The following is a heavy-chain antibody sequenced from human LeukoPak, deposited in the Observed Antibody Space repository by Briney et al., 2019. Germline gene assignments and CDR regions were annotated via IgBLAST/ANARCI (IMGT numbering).Heavy chain of an antibody. V-gene: IGHV3-23*01. CDR1: RFTFCTSA. CDR3: AKLRASSNWDSFDC. D-gene: IGHD1/OR15-1a*01. CDR2: ITGSGISGGGVST. Sequence: GGSLRHSSAASRFTFCTSAMSWVRHAPGKRVEWGSGITGSGISGGGVSTYYADSVKGRFTISRDNSKSTLYMQMNSLRAEDTAIYYCAKLRASSNWDSFDCWGQGTLVTVSS. J-gene: IGHJ4*02.